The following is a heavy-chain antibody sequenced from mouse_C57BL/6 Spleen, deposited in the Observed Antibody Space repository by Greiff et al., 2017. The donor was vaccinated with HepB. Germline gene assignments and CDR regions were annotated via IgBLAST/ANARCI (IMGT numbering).Heavy chain of an antibody. V-gene: IGHV1-36*01. Sequence: EVQVVESGPVLVKPGPSVKISCKASGFTFTDYYMHWVKQSHGKSLEWIGLVYPYNGGTSYNQKFKGKATLTVDTSSSSAYMELNSLTSEDSAVYYCAREERRYYYGSSYWYFDVWGTGTTVTVSS. D-gene: IGHD1-1*01. J-gene: IGHJ1*03. CDR1: GFTFTDYY. CDR3: AREERRYYYGSSYWYFDV. CDR2: VYPYNGGT.